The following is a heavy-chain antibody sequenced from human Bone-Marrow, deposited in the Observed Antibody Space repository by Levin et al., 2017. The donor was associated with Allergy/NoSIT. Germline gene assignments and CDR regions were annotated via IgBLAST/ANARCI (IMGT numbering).Heavy chain of an antibody. CDR3: AKDYGVAGGGNSAWNWFDP. V-gene: IGHV3-43*01. Sequence: GESLKISCAASGFTFDDYTMHWVRQAPGKGLEWVSLISWDGGSTYYADSVKGRFTISRDNSKNSLYLQMNSLRTEDTALYYCAKDYGVAGGGNSAWNWFDPWGQGTLVTVSS. D-gene: IGHD4-23*01. CDR1: GFTFDDYT. CDR2: ISWDGGST. J-gene: IGHJ5*02.